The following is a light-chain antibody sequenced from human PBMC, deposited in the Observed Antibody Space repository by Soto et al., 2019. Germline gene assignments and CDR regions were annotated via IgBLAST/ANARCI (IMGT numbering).Light chain of an antibody. J-gene: IGKJ1*01. CDR1: QSVRSH. Sequence: EIVLTQSPATLSLSPGERATLSCRASQSVRSHLAWFQQKPGQAPRLLMYGVSTRATGMPDRFSGSGSGTEFTLIISSLQSEDFAVYYCQYYGNSPLTFGQGTKVDIK. CDR3: QYYGNSPLT. CDR2: GVS. V-gene: IGKV3D-15*01.